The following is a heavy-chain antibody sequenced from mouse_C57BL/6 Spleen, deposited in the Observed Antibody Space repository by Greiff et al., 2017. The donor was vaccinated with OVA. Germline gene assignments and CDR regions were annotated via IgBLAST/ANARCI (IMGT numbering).Heavy chain of an antibody. Sequence: DVQLQESEGGLVQPGSSMKLSCTASGFTFSDYYMAWVRQVPEKGLEWVANINYDGSSTYYLDSLKSRFIISRDNAKNILYLQMSSLKSEDTATYYCARDYSNYFDYWGQGTTLTVSS. CDR2: INYDGSST. CDR1: GFTFSDYY. V-gene: IGHV5-16*01. CDR3: ARDYSNYFDY. J-gene: IGHJ2*01. D-gene: IGHD2-5*01.